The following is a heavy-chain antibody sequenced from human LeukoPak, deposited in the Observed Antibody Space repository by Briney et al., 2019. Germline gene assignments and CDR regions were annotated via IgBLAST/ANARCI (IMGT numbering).Heavy chain of an antibody. J-gene: IGHJ4*02. Sequence: GGSPRLSCAASGFTFSKAWMSWVRQAPGKGLEWVGRNKSKTDGGTTDYAAPVKGRFTISKDDSKNTLYLQMNSLKTEDTAVYYCTTDFPMVRGVIRLFGYWGQGTLVTVSP. D-gene: IGHD3-10*01. CDR1: GFTFSKAW. CDR3: TTDFPMVRGVIRLFGY. V-gene: IGHV3-15*01. CDR2: NKSKTDGGTT.